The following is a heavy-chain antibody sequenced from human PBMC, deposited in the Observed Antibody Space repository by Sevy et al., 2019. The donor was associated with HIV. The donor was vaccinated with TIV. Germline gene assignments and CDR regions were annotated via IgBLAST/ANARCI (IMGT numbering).Heavy chain of an antibody. J-gene: IGHJ4*02. D-gene: IGHD2-8*01. CDR2: LSFGCGKI. CDR3: AREGCTRPHDY. Sequence: GGSLRLSCAAAGFAFYDYSMSWIRQAPGKGLEWVATLSFGCGKINYADSVKGRFTISRDNSKNAFYLQMDNLRVEDTALYYCAREGCTRPHDYWGQGTRVTVSS. CDR1: GFAFYDYS. V-gene: IGHV3-23*01.